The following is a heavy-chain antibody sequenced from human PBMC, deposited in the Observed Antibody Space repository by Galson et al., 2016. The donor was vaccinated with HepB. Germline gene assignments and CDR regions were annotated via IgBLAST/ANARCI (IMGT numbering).Heavy chain of an antibody. Sequence: SLRLSCAASGFTLSTYWMSWVRQAPGKGLEWVANINQDGSEKYYVDSVKGRFTISRDNAKNTMYLQMKSLSAEDTAVYYCAKKWSYGDYSYFDYWGQGTLVTVSS. CDR1: GFTLSTYW. CDR3: AKKWSYGDYSYFDY. CDR2: INQDGSEK. J-gene: IGHJ4*02. V-gene: IGHV3-7*01. D-gene: IGHD4-17*01.